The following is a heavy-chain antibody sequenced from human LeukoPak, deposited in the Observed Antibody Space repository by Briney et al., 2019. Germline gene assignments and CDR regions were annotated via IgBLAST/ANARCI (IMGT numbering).Heavy chain of an antibody. D-gene: IGHD2-2*01. V-gene: IGHV1-18*01. J-gene: IGHJ5*02. Sequence: ASVKVSCKASGYTFTSYGISWVRQAPGQGLEWMGWISAYNGNTNYAQKFQGRVTMTTDTSTNTVYMELRSLRFDDTAVYYCATESGYCSSTSSPGPWFDPWGQGTLVTVSS. CDR2: ISAYNGNT. CDR3: ATESGYCSSTSSPGPWFDP. CDR1: GYTFTSYG.